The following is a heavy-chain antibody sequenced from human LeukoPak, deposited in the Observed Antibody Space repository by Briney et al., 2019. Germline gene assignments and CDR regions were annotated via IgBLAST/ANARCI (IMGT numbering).Heavy chain of an antibody. J-gene: IGHJ6*02. CDR3: ASGGVYYYDSSGYGMDV. CDR1: GGTFSSYA. CDR2: IIPIFGTA. D-gene: IGHD3-22*01. Sequence: SVKVSCKASGGTFSSYAISWVRQAPGQGLEWMGGIIPIFGTANYAQKFQGRVTITADESTSTAYMELSSLRSEDTAVYSCASGGVYYYDSSGYGMDVWGQGTTVTVSS. V-gene: IGHV1-69*01.